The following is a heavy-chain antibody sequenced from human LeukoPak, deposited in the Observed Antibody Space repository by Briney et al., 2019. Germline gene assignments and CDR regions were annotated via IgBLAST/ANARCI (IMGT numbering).Heavy chain of an antibody. V-gene: IGHV3-7*01. J-gene: IGHJ4*02. CDR1: GFTFSRYW. D-gene: IGHD1-7*01. CDR3: ARDMKPNWNLLTLAY. Sequence: GGSLRLSCAASGFTFSRYWMNWVRQAPGKGLEWVANIKHDGSEKYYVDSVKGRFTISRDNAKNSLYLQMNSLRAEDTAVYYCARDMKPNWNLLTLAYWGQGTLATVSS. CDR2: IKHDGSEK.